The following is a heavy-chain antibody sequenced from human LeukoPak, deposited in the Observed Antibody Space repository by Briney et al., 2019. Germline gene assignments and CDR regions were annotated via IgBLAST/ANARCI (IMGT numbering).Heavy chain of an antibody. D-gene: IGHD5-18*01. J-gene: IGHJ6*04. V-gene: IGHV3-48*03. CDR1: GFTFSSYE. CDR2: IIMSGSTI. CDR3: AGGVVDTAMVTNYYYYYGMDV. Sequence: GGSLRLSCAASGFTFSSYEMNWVRQAPGRGLEWVSYIIMSGSTIYYADSVKGRFTISRDNAQNSLYLQMNSLRAEDTAVYYCAGGVVDTAMVTNYYYYYGMDVWGKGTTVTVSS.